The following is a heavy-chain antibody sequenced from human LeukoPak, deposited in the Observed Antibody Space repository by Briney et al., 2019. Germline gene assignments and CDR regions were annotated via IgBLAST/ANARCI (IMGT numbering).Heavy chain of an antibody. V-gene: IGHV3-7*01. CDR1: GFTFSHYW. CDR2: MKEDGSQE. Sequence: GGSLRLSCAASGFTFSHYWMTWVRQAPGKGLEWVANMKEDGSQETYVDSVKGRFTVSRDNAKNTLYLQVNNLRAEDTAVYYCARGPNSNWSGLDFWGQGTLLTVSS. J-gene: IGHJ4*02. D-gene: IGHD6-6*01. CDR3: ARGPNSNWSGLDF.